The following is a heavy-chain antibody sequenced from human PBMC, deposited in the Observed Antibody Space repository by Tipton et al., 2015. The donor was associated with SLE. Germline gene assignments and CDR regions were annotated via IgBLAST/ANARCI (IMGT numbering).Heavy chain of an antibody. CDR2: ISHSEST. V-gene: IGHV4-30-2*01. D-gene: IGHD2/OR15-2a*01. Sequence: TLSLTCTVSGGSINSGGHSWSWIRQPPGNGLEYIGSISHSESTEYNPSLKGRVTISVDRSKNQFSLKLTSVTVADTAVYYCARFFPMGSFDLWGRGTLVTVSS. J-gene: IGHJ2*01. CDR1: GGSINSGGHS. CDR3: ARFFPMGSFDL.